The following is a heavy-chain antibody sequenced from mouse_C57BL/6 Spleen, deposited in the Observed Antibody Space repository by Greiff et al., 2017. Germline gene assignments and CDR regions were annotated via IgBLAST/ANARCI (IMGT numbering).Heavy chain of an antibody. CDR1: GYTFTDYY. CDR3: ANYYGSSPAY. CDR2: INPNNGGT. J-gene: IGHJ3*01. D-gene: IGHD1-1*01. Sequence: EVQLQQSGPELVKPGASVKISCKASGYTFTDYYMNWVKQSHGKSLEWIGDINPNNGGTSYNQKFKGKATLTVDKSSSTAYMELRSLTSEDSAVYYCANYYGSSPAYWGQGTLVTVSA. V-gene: IGHV1-26*01.